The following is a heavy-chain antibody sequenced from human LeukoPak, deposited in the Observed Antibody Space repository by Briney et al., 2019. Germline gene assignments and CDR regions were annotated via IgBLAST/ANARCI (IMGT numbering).Heavy chain of an antibody. V-gene: IGHV4-4*07. J-gene: IGHJ3*02. CDR3: ASYSGIYSAFEI. CDR1: GGSINSY. D-gene: IGHD1-26*01. Sequence: SETLSLTCTVSGGSINSYWSWIRQPAGKGLEWIGRISGSGTITYNPALQSRLSISIDTSKNHFSLTLNAVTAADTAVYHCASYSGIYSAFEIWSQGTLVTVSS. CDR2: ISGSGTI.